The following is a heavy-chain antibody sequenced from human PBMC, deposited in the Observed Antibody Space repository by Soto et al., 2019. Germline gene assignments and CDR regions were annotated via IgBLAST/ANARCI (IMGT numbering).Heavy chain of an antibody. V-gene: IGHV4-59*01. J-gene: IGHJ4*02. CDR1: GGSISSYF. CDR2: VYYTGTT. D-gene: IGHD6-13*01. Sequence: SETLSLTCTVSGGSISSYFYIWVRQPPGKGLEWIGSVYYTGTTDYNPSLKSRVTISVDTSKTQFSLNLGSVTAADTAVYYCARDLAAVPRAFDYWGRGTLVTVSS. CDR3: ARDLAAVPRAFDY.